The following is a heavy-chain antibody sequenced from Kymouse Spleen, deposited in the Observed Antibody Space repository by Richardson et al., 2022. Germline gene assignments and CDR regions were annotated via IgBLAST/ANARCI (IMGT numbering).Heavy chain of an antibody. CDR3: AKDIGYCSGGSCSYYYYGMDV. CDR2: ISWNSGSI. D-gene: IGHD2-15*01. V-gene: IGHV3-9*01. CDR1: GFTFDDYA. J-gene: IGHJ6*02. Sequence: EVQLVESGGGLVQPGRSLRLSCAASGFTFDDYAMHWVRQAPGKGLEWVSGISWNSGSIGYADSVKGRFTISRDNAKNSLYLQMNSLRAEDTALYYCAKDIGYCSGGSCSYYYYGMDVWGQGTTVTVSS.